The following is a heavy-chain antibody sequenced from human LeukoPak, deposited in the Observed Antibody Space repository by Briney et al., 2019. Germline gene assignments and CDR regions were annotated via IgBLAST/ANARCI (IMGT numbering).Heavy chain of an antibody. CDR2: INWNGGST. Sequence: GGSLRLSCAASGFTFDDYGMSWVRHAPGKGLEWVSGINWNGGSTGYADSVKGRFTISRDNAKNSLYLQMNSLRAEDTALYYCARGRTYYDILTGYYREYYFDYWGQGTLVTVSS. D-gene: IGHD3-9*01. CDR1: GFTFDDYG. V-gene: IGHV3-20*04. J-gene: IGHJ4*02. CDR3: ARGRTYYDILTGYYREYYFDY.